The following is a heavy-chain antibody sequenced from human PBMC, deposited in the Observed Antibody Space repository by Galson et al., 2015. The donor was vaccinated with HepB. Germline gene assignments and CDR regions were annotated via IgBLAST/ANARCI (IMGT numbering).Heavy chain of an antibody. CDR2: MSYDGRKK. J-gene: IGHJ4*02. CDR1: GFTFSSYT. CDR3: ARGDKYYYDSSEGFDY. D-gene: IGHD3-22*01. V-gene: IGHV3-30*04. Sequence: SLRLSCAASGFTFSSYTMHWVRQAPGKGLEWVAVMSYDGRKKYYADSVKGRFTISRDNSKNTLYLQMNSLRAEDTAVYYCARGDKYYYDSSEGFDYWGQGTLVTVSS.